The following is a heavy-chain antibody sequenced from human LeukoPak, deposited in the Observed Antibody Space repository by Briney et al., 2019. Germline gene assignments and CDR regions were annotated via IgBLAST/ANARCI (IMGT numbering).Heavy chain of an antibody. D-gene: IGHD3-16*02. CDR1: GGSISSGGYY. Sequence: SETLSLTCTVSGGSISSGGYYWSWIRQHPGKGLEWIGYIYYSGSTYYNPSLKSRVTISVDTSKNQFSLKLSSVTAADTAVYYCARLGDYVWGSYRYTDAFDIWGQGTMVTVSS. CDR3: ARLGDYVWGSYRYTDAFDI. V-gene: IGHV4-31*03. J-gene: IGHJ3*02. CDR2: IYYSGST.